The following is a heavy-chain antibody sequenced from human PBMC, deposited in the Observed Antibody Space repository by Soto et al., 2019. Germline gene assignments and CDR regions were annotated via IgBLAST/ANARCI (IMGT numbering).Heavy chain of an antibody. D-gene: IGHD6-6*01. CDR1: GGSFSGYY. CDR2: INHSGST. J-gene: IGHJ6*02. Sequence: SETLSLTCAVYGGSFSGYYWSWIRQPPGKGLEWIGEINHSGSTNYNPSLKSRVTISVDTSKNQFSLKLSSVTAADTATYYCARIPLWYSSSSNYYYYGMDVWGQGTTVTVSS. CDR3: ARIPLWYSSSSNYYYYGMDV. V-gene: IGHV4-34*01.